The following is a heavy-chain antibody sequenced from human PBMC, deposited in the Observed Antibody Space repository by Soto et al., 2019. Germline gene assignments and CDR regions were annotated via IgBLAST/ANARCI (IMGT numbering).Heavy chain of an antibody. V-gene: IGHV4-59*08. CDR1: GGSISSYY. D-gene: IGHD3-10*01. CDR2: IYYSGST. J-gene: IGHJ4*02. CDR3: ARHGSGSFDY. Sequence: SETLSLTCTVSGGSISSYYWSWIRQPPGKGLEWIGYIYYSGSTNYNPSLKSRVTISVDTSKNQFSLKLSSVTAADTAVYYCARHGSGSFDYWGQGTLVTVSS.